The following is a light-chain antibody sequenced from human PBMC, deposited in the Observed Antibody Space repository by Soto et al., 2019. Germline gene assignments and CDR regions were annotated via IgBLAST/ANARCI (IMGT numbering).Light chain of an antibody. V-gene: IGLV2-11*01. CDR2: DVS. CDR1: SSDVGGYNY. J-gene: IGLJ1*01. Sequence: QTALTQPRPVAESPGQSVTTTCTGTSSDVGGYNYVSWYQQHPGKVPTVMIYDVSKRPSGVPDRFSGSKSGNTASLTISGLQAEDEADYYCCSYAGSYVFGTGT. CDR3: CSYAGSYV.